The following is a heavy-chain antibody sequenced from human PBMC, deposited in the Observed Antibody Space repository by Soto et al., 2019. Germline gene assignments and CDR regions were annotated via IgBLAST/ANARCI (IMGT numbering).Heavy chain of an antibody. J-gene: IGHJ6*02. V-gene: IGHV1-24*01. Sequence: GASVKVSCKVSGYTLTELSMHWVRQAPGKGLEWMGGFDPEDGETIYAQKFQGRVTMTEDTSTDTAYMELSSLRSEDTAVYYCARAYCSGGSCYSYYYYYGMDVWGQGTTVTVSS. CDR1: GYTLTELS. CDR2: FDPEDGET. D-gene: IGHD2-15*01. CDR3: ARAYCSGGSCYSYYYYYGMDV.